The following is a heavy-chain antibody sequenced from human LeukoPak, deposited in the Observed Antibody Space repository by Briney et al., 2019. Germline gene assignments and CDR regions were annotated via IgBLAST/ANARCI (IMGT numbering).Heavy chain of an antibody. D-gene: IGHD2-2*01. V-gene: IGHV7-4-1*02. CDR3: AALMGGSPNAFDI. J-gene: IGHJ3*02. CDR2: INTNTGNP. Sequence: GASVKVSCKASGYTFTSYAMDWVRQAPGQGLEWMGWINTNTGNPTYAQGFTGRFVFSLDTSVSTAYLQISSLKAEDTVVYYCAALMGGSPNAFDIWGQGTMVTVSS. CDR1: GYTFTSYA.